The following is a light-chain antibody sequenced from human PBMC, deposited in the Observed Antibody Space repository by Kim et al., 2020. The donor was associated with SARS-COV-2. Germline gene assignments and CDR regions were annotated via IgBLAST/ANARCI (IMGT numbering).Light chain of an antibody. Sequence: SSELPQDPAVSVALGQTVRITCQGDSLRSYYASWYQQKPGQAPVLVIYGKNNRPSGIPDRFSGSSPGNTASLTITGAQAEDEADYYCNSRDSSGNHAVFGGGTQLTVL. J-gene: IGLJ7*01. CDR1: SLRSYY. CDR2: GKN. CDR3: NSRDSSGNHAV. V-gene: IGLV3-19*01.